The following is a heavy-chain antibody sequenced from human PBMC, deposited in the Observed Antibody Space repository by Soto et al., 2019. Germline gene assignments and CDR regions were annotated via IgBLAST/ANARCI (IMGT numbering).Heavy chain of an antibody. J-gene: IGHJ6*02. CDR1: GYTFTSYY. V-gene: IGHV1-46*01. Sequence: QVQLVQSGAEVKKPGASVKVSCKASGYTFTSYYMHWVRQAPGQGLEWMGIINPSGGSTSYAQKFQGRVTMTRDTSTRTVYMELSSLRSEDTAVYYCAGSITFGGVIVRNYYYGMYVWGQGTTVTVSS. CDR2: INPSGGST. CDR3: AGSITFGGVIVRNYYYGMYV. D-gene: IGHD3-16*02.